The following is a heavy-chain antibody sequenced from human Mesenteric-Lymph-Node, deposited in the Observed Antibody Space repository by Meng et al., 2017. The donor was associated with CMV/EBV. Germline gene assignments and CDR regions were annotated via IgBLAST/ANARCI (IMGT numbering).Heavy chain of an antibody. Sequence: SETLSLTCAVYGGSFSGYYWSWIRQPPGKGLEWIGEINHSGSTNYNPSLKSRVTISVDTSKNQFYLKLSSVTAADTAVYYCARAKSYYYDSSGYYYLDYWGQGTLVTVSS. CDR3: ARAKSYYYDSSGYYYLDY. J-gene: IGHJ4*02. D-gene: IGHD3-22*01. V-gene: IGHV4-34*01. CDR2: INHSGST. CDR1: GGSFSGYY.